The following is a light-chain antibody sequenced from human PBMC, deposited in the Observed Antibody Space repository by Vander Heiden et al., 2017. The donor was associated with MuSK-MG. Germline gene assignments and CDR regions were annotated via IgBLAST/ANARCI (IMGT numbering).Light chain of an antibody. J-gene: IGKJ1*01. CDR2: KSS. Sequence: DIQMTRSPSTVSAFVADRVTITCRASKSMGRYLAWYQQKPGTAVKVLISKSSTLVSVVPSRFRGSASGTEFTLTIRGLQPDDIAIYCCQQDSIYWTFGQETKVEI. CDR1: KSMGRY. CDR3: QQDSIYWT. V-gene: IGKV1-5*03.